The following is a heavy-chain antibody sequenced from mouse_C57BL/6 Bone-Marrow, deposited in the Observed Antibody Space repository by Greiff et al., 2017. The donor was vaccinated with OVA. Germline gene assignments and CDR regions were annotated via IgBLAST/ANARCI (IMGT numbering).Heavy chain of an antibody. Sequence: VQLKESGGGLVKPGGSLKLSCAASGFTFSDYGMHWVRQAPEKGLEWVAYISRGSSTIYYADTVKGRFTISRDNAKNTLFLQMTSLRSEDTARYYCARINYWYFDVWGTGTTVTVSS. V-gene: IGHV5-17*01. CDR1: GFTFSDYG. J-gene: IGHJ1*03. CDR2: ISRGSSTI. CDR3: ARINYWYFDV.